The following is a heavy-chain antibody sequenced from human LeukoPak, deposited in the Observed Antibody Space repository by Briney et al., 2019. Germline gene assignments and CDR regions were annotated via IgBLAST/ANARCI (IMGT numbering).Heavy chain of an antibody. V-gene: IGHV3-7*01. CDR3: ARDGTAAGLYFDL. Sequence: GGSLRLSCAISGFTFTDYWMNWVRQAPGKGLEWVASIRQDGGEKSYVDSVKGRFTISRDNTKSSLYLQINSLRAEDTAVYYCARDGTAAGLYFDLWGQGTLVTVSS. J-gene: IGHJ4*01. CDR2: IRQDGGEK. CDR1: GFTFTDYW. D-gene: IGHD6-13*01.